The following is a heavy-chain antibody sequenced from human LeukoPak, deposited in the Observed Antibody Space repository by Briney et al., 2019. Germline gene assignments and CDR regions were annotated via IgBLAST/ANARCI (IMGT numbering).Heavy chain of an antibody. CDR3: ARLYSSGRYANAFDI. D-gene: IGHD6-19*01. V-gene: IGHV3-13*01. CDR2: IRSIGDR. J-gene: IGHJ3*02. CDR1: GFTFGDYD. Sequence: GGSLRLSCAASGFTFGDYDMHWVRQATGKGLEWVSAIRSIGDRFYSGSVKSRFTISRENAKNTLYLEMNSLRVGDTAVYYCARLYSSGRYANAFDIWGQGTVVTVSS.